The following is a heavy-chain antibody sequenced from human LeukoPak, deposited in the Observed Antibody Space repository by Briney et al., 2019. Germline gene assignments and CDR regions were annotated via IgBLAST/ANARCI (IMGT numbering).Heavy chain of an antibody. V-gene: IGHV1-69*13. CDR3: ARDGGFGELVFDY. Sequence: SVKVSRKASGGTFSSYAISWVRQDPGQGREWVGGIIPIFGTANCAEKFQGRVTITADESTSTAHRELRPLSSEDTAVYYCARDGGFGELVFDYWGQGTLVTVSS. J-gene: IGHJ4*02. CDR2: IIPIFGTA. D-gene: IGHD3-10*01. CDR1: GGTFSSYA.